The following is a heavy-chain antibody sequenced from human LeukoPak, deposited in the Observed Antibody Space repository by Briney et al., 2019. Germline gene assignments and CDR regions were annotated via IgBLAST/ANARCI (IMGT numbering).Heavy chain of an antibody. CDR2: IYYSGST. J-gene: IGHJ6*02. CDR3: ARGQYYDFCSGYYNYYYYGMDV. CDR1: GGSISSYY. D-gene: IGHD3-3*01. Sequence: SETLSLTCTVSGGSISSYYWSWIRQPPGKGLEWIGYIYYSGSTNYNPSLKSRVTISVDTSKNQFSLKLSSVTAADTAVYYCARGQYYDFCSGYYNYYYYGMDVWGQGTTVTVSS. V-gene: IGHV4-59*01.